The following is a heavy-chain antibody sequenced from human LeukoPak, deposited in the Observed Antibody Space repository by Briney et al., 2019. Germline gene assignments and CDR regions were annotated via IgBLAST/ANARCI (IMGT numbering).Heavy chain of an antibody. V-gene: IGHV4-34*01. D-gene: IGHD3-22*01. CDR2: INHSGST. J-gene: IGHJ4*02. Sequence: SETLSLTCAVYGASFSGYYWSWIRQPPGKGLEWIGEINHSGSTNYNPSLKSRVTMSVDTSKNQFSLKLSSVTAADTAAYYCARGDDSKGGFYYFDYWGQGTLVTVSS. CDR1: GASFSGYY. CDR3: ARGDDSKGGFYYFDY.